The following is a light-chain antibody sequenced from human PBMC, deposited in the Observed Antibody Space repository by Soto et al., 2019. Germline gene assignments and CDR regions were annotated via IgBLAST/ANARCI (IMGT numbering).Light chain of an antibody. Sequence: EMLMSRSPATRSVSPWEIATLSCRASQSVSGHLAWYQQNPGQAPRLLIYDASTRASGIPARFSGSGSGTEFTLTISSLQSEDVAVYHCQRYHNWPRTFGQGTKVDIK. CDR2: DAS. CDR1: QSVSGH. CDR3: QRYHNWPRT. J-gene: IGKJ1*01. V-gene: IGKV3-15*01.